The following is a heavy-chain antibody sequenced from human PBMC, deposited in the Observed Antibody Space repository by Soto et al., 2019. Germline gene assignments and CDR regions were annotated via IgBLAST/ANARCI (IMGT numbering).Heavy chain of an antibody. CDR2: MSGSGDRT. V-gene: IGHV3-23*01. CDR3: AKEGGYYGSGSYYNP. J-gene: IGHJ5*02. CDR1: GFTFSNYG. D-gene: IGHD3-10*01. Sequence: HPGRSLSLSCAASGFTFSNYGMTWVRQAPGKGLEWVSGMSGSGDRTYYADSVKGRFTISRDNSKNTLYLQMNSLRADDTAVYYCAKEGGYYGSGSYYNPWGQGTLVTVSS.